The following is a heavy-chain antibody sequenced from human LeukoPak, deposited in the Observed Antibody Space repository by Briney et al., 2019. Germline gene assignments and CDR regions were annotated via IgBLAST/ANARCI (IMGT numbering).Heavy chain of an antibody. D-gene: IGHD3-10*01. J-gene: IGHJ4*02. CDR1: GGSISSYD. V-gene: IGHV4-4*07. CDR3: ARDTGYYFGSGNYLYYFDH. Sequence: SETLSLTCTVFGGSISSYDWSWIRQPAGKGLEWIGRMYTSGSTNYNPSLKSRVTMSVDTSKNQFSLKLSSVTAADTAVYYCARDTGYYFGSGNYLYYFDHWGQGTLVTVSS. CDR2: MYTSGST.